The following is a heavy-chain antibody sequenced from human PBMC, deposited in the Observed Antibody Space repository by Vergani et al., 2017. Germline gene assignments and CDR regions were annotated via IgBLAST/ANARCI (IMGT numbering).Heavy chain of an antibody. Sequence: VQLVESGGGIVKPGGSLRLSCAASGFTFNPYGVHWVRQAPGKGLEWVAVTWYDGNNKQYADSVKGRFTISRDNSKSTMYLQMNSLRVEDTAVYYCGRGSDNYNWGQGTLVTVAS. D-gene: IGHD5-24*01. CDR2: TWYDGNNK. J-gene: IGHJ4*02. V-gene: IGHV3-33*01. CDR3: GRGSDNYN. CDR1: GFTFNPYG.